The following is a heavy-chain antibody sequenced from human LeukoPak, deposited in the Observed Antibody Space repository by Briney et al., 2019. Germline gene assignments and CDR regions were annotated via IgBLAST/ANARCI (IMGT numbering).Heavy chain of an antibody. CDR1: GGSISSGGYY. CDR3: ARGPGDTAMVLNLYYFDY. Sequence: PSETLSLTCTVSGGSISSGGYYWSWIRQHPGKGLEWIGYIYYSGSTYYNPSLKSRVTISVDTSKNQFSLKLSSVTAADTAVYYCARGPGDTAMVLNLYYFDYWGQGTLVTVSS. CDR2: IYYSGST. D-gene: IGHD5-18*01. V-gene: IGHV4-31*03. J-gene: IGHJ4*02.